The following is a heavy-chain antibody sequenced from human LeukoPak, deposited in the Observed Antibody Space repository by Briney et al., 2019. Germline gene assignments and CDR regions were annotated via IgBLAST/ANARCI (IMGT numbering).Heavy chain of an antibody. CDR2: VSTTGYTT. V-gene: IGHV3-23*01. D-gene: IGHD2-15*01. CDR3: VKEVVVAVKLFDY. Sequence: GGSLRLSCAASGFSFSSYAMSWVRQAPGKGLEWVSVVSTTGYTTYYADSVKGRFTISRDNSKDTLYLQMNSLRAEDTAVYYCVKEVVVAVKLFDYWGQGTLVTVSS. J-gene: IGHJ4*02. CDR1: GFSFSSYA.